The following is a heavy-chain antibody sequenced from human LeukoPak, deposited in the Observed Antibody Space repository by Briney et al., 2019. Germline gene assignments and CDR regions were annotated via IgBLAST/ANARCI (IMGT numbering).Heavy chain of an antibody. V-gene: IGHV1-69*05. J-gene: IGHJ4*02. CDR1: GGTFSSYA. CDR3: ARESLPTVDTAMVALDY. D-gene: IGHD5-18*01. Sequence: ASVKVSCKASGGTFSSYAISWVRQAPGQGLEWMGGVIPIFGTANYAQKFQGRVTMTRDTSTSTVYMELSSLRSEDTAVYYCARESLPTVDTAMVALDYWGQGTLVTVSS. CDR2: VIPIFGTA.